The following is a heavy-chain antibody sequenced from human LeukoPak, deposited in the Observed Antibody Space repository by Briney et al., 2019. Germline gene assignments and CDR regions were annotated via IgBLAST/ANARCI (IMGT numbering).Heavy chain of an antibody. Sequence: GGSLRLSCAASGFTFSSYWMHWVRQAPGKGLLWVSRITSDGSSTTYADSVKGRFTISRDNAKNTLYLQMNSLRAEDTAVYYCARDRGEYYGSGSTTYNWFDPWGQGTLVTVSS. J-gene: IGHJ5*02. D-gene: IGHD3-10*01. CDR2: ITSDGSST. V-gene: IGHV3-74*01. CDR1: GFTFSSYW. CDR3: ARDRGEYYGSGSTTYNWFDP.